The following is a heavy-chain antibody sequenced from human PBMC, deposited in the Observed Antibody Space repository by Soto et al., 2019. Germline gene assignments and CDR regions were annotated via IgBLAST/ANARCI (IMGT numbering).Heavy chain of an antibody. CDR3: ARDYKLYFWYYSHYYYQLYF. CDR2: IYYSGST. V-gene: IGHV4-59*01. Sequence: SETLSLTCTVSGGSISSYYWSWIRQPPGKGLEWIGYIYYSGSTNYNPSLKSRVTISVDTSKNQFSLKLSSVTAADTAVYYCARDYKLYFWYYSHYYYQLYFSGQGTTVPVSS. J-gene: IGHJ6*02. CDR1: GGSISSYY. D-gene: IGHD3-3*01.